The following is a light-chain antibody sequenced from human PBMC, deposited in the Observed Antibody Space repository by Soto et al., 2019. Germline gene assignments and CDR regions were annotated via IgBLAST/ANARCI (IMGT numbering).Light chain of an antibody. CDR1: QTVFTGSNNKNY. CDR2: WAS. CDR3: QQYYDTLIT. Sequence: IVMTQSPASLTVSLGERATINCKSSQTVFTGSNNKNYLAWYQHKPGQAPKLLIYWASTRESGVPDRFSGSGSGTDFTLTISSLQAEDVAVYFCQQYYDTLITFGQGTRLEI. J-gene: IGKJ5*01. V-gene: IGKV4-1*01.